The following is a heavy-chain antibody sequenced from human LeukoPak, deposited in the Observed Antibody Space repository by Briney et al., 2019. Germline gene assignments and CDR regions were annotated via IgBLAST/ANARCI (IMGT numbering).Heavy chain of an antibody. V-gene: IGHV3-21*01. Sequence: PGGSLRLSCAASGFTFSSYSMNWVRQAPGKGLEWVSSISSSSSYIYYADSVKGRFTISRDNAKNSLYLQMNSLRAEDTAVYYCAGDYEGNLAFDIWGQGTMVTVSS. CDR3: AGDYEGNLAFDI. CDR2: ISSSSSYI. J-gene: IGHJ3*02. CDR1: GFTFSSYS. D-gene: IGHD4-23*01.